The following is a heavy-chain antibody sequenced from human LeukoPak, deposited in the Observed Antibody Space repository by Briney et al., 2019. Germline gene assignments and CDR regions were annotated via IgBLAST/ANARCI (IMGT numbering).Heavy chain of an antibody. Sequence: LSGESLRLSCAASGFTFSSYAMSWVRQAPGKGLEWVSAISGSGGSTYYADSVKGRFTISRDNSKNTLYLQMNSLRAEDTAVYYCVRSRGGNADFDYWGQGTLVTVSS. V-gene: IGHV3-23*01. J-gene: IGHJ4*02. CDR1: GFTFSSYA. CDR2: ISGSGGST. CDR3: VRSRGGNADFDY. D-gene: IGHD4-23*01.